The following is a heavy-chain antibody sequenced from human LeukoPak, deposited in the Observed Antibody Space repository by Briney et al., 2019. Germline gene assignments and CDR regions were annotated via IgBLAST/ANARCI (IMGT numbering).Heavy chain of an antibody. CDR3: ARVGSSSLQSTQLISFDY. CDR2: INPSGGST. J-gene: IGHJ4*02. CDR1: GYTFTSYY. V-gene: IGHV1-46*01. D-gene: IGHD6-13*01. Sequence: ASVKVSCKASGYTFTSYYMHWVRQAPGQGLEWMGIINPSGGSTSYAQKFQGRVTMTRDTSTSTVYMELSSLRSEDTAAYYCARVGSSSLQSTQLISFDYWGQGTLVTVSS.